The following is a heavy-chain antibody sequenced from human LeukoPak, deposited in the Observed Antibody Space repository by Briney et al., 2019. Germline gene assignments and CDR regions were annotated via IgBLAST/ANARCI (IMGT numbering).Heavy chain of an antibody. Sequence: SETLSLTCTVSGGSICSYYWSWIRQPPGKGLEWIGYIYYSGSTNYNPSPKSRVTISVDTSKNQFSLKLSSVTAADTAVYYCARDNWNYGSSMDVWGQGTTVTVSS. CDR3: ARDNWNYGSSMDV. J-gene: IGHJ6*02. CDR1: GGSICSYY. D-gene: IGHD1-7*01. V-gene: IGHV4-59*01. CDR2: IYYSGST.